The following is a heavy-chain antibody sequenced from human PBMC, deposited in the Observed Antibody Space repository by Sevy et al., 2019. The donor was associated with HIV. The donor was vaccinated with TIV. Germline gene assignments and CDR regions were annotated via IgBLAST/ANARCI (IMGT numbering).Heavy chain of an antibody. CDR2: LNGDRT. D-gene: IGHD2-21*02. J-gene: IGHJ4*02. Sequence: GGSLRLSCAASGFTFSTYAVSWVRQAPGKGLEWVAGLNGDRTYYAGSVKGQFTISRENPKNTVYLQVNRLRVEDTALYYCVKEETAPYFDCWGQGTLVTVSS. CDR3: VKEETAPYFDC. CDR1: GFTFSTYA. V-gene: IGHV3-23*01.